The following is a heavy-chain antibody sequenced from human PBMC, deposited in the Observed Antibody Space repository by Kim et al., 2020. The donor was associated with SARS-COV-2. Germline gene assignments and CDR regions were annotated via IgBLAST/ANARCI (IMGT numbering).Heavy chain of an antibody. CDR2: IFCGDSDT. CDR3: ARSAVGFGELSWYFDL. J-gene: IGHJ2*01. CDR1: GYTFTSYW. Sequence: GESLKISCKGSGYTFTSYWIAWVRQMPGKGLEWMGIIFCGDSDTRYSPSFQGQVTISADKSISTAYLQWSSLKASDTAMYYCARSAVGFGELSWYFDLWGRGTLVTVSS. D-gene: IGHD3-10*01. V-gene: IGHV5-51*01.